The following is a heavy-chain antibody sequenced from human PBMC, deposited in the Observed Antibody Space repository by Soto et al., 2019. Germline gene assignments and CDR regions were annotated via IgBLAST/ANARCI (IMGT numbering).Heavy chain of an antibody. J-gene: IGHJ6*02. CDR3: ARSQSIAAAGPYYYYGMDV. Sequence: ASVKVSCKASGYTFTSYGISWVRQAPGQGLEWMGWISAYNGNTNYAQKLQGRVTMTTDTSTSTAYMELRSLRSDDTAVYYCARSQSIAAAGPYYYYGMDVWGQGTTVTVSS. CDR2: ISAYNGNT. CDR1: GYTFTSYG. V-gene: IGHV1-18*04. D-gene: IGHD6-13*01.